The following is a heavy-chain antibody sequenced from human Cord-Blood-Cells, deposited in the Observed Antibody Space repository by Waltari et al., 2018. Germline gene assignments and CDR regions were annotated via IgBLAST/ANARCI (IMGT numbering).Heavy chain of an antibody. Sequence: QVQLVESGGGVVQPGRSLRLSCAASGFTFSSYGMHWVRQAPGKGLEWVAVIWYDGSNKYYADSVKGRFTISRDNSKNTLYLQMNSLRAEETAVYYCGRDGTTFFDYWGQGTLVTVSS. D-gene: IGHD1-7*01. CDR1: GFTFSSYG. J-gene: IGHJ4*02. V-gene: IGHV3-33*01. CDR3: GRDGTTFFDY. CDR2: IWYDGSNK.